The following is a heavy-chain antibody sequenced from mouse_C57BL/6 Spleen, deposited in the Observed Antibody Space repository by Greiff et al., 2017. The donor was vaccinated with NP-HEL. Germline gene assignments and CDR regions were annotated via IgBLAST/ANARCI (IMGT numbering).Heavy chain of an antibody. Sequence: QVQLQQPGAELVKPGASVKMSCKASGYTFTSYWITWVKQRPGQGLEWIGDIYPGSGSTNYNEKFKSKATLTVDTSSSTAYMQLSSLTSEDSAVYYCARPDRGYGSPFAYWGQGTLVTVSA. D-gene: IGHD1-1*01. CDR3: ARPDRGYGSPFAY. CDR1: GYTFTSYW. V-gene: IGHV1-55*01. CDR2: IYPGSGST. J-gene: IGHJ3*01.